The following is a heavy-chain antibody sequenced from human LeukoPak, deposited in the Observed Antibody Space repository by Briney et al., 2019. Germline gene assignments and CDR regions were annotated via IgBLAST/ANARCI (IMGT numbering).Heavy chain of an antibody. J-gene: IGHJ4*02. CDR3: AKEGGASRFDY. V-gene: IGHV3-23*01. CDR1: GFTFSNYA. D-gene: IGHD5-12*01. Sequence: PGGSLRLSCAASGFTFSNYAMRWVRQAPGKGLEWVSGISGSGDSTYYADSVKGRFTISRDNSKNTLYLQMNSLRAEDTAVYYCAKEGGASRFDYWGQGTLVTVSS. CDR2: ISGSGDST.